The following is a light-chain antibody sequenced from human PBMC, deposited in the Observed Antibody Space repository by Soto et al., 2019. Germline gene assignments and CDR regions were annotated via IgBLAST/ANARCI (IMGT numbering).Light chain of an antibody. Sequence: QSALTQPASVSGSPGQSISISCTGTSSDVGSYNLVSWYQQHPGKAPKLMIFEGSKRPSGVSNRFSGSQSGNTASLTISGLQAEDEAGYYCCSYAGSVTPYVFGTGTKLTVL. V-gene: IGLV2-23*01. CDR1: SSDVGSYNL. CDR2: EGS. J-gene: IGLJ1*01. CDR3: CSYAGSVTPYV.